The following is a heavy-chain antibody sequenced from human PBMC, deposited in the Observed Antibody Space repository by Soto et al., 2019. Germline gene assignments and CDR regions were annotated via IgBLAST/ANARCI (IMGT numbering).Heavy chain of an antibody. CDR2: VIPIFGAT. Sequence: SSVKVFCKASGPTFSTCSIRWVRQAPGQGLEWMGGVIPIFGATKYRQKFQGRVTITADESTNTACMELSGPRSKDTAVYCCARAHTTCTGGSCYKGPQDHYYEMDVWGEGTTVNVSS. CDR3: ARAHTTCTGGSCYKGPQDHYYEMDV. CDR1: GPTFSTCS. D-gene: IGHD2-15*01. J-gene: IGHJ6*04. V-gene: IGHV1-69*13.